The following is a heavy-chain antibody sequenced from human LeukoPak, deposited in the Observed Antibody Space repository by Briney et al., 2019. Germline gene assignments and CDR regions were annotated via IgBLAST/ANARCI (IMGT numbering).Heavy chain of an antibody. D-gene: IGHD3-22*01. CDR1: GYTFTSYG. CDR2: ISAYNGNT. Sequence: ASVKVSCKASGYTFTSYGISWARQAPGQGFEWMGWISAYNGNTNYAQKLQGRVTMTTDTYTSTAYMELRSLRSDDTAVYYCARDHYYDSSGYSDAFDIWGQGTMVTVSS. J-gene: IGHJ3*02. V-gene: IGHV1-18*01. CDR3: ARDHYYDSSGYSDAFDI.